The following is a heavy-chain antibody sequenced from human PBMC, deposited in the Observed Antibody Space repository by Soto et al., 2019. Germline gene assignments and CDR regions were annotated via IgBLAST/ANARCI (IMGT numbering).Heavy chain of an antibody. D-gene: IGHD6-13*01. CDR2: INHSGST. Sequence: ASETLSLTCAVYGGSFSGYYWSWIRQPPGKGLEWIGEINHSGSTNYNPSLKSRVTISVDTSKNQFSLKLSSVTAADTAVYYCARGFMRSVHWAAAGTWSAGDYWGQGTLVTVSS. CDR3: ARGFMRSVHWAAAGTWSAGDY. J-gene: IGHJ4*02. V-gene: IGHV4-34*01. CDR1: GGSFSGYY.